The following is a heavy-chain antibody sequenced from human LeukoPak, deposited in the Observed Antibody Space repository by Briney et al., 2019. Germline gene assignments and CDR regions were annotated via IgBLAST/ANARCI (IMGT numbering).Heavy chain of an antibody. D-gene: IGHD3-9*01. CDR3: VKGRYYDILTPWVASYYYYMDV. Sequence: ASVKVSCKASGYTFTGYYMHWVRQAPGQGLEWMGWINPNSGGTNYAQKLQGRGTMTTDTSTSTATKELRRRTSDEPTVHSCVKGRYYDILTPWVASYYYYMDVWGKGTTVTISS. CDR2: INPNSGGT. CDR1: GYTFTGYY. V-gene: IGHV1-2*02. J-gene: IGHJ6*03.